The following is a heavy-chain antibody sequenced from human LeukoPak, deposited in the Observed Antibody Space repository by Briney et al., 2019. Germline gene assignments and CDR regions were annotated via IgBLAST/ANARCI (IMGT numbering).Heavy chain of an antibody. CDR1: GFIFSSYW. CDR2: IKQDGSEK. Sequence: PGGSLRLSCAASGFIFSSYWMTWVRQAPGKGLDWVANIKQDGSEKYYVDSVRGRFTISRDNAKNSLYLQMNSLRAEDTAVYYCARGYYAINWFDSWGQGTLVTVSS. J-gene: IGHJ5*01. V-gene: IGHV3-7*01. CDR3: ARGYYAINWFDS. D-gene: IGHD3-10*01.